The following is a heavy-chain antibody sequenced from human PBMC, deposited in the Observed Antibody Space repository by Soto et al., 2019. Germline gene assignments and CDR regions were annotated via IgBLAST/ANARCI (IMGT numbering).Heavy chain of an antibody. D-gene: IGHD6-13*01. V-gene: IGHV3-33*01. CDR3: GTDIAASPVDY. J-gene: IGHJ4*02. Sequence: QVQLVESGGGVVQPGRSLRLSCAASGFTFSSYGMHWVRQAPGKGLEWVAVIWYDGSNKYYADSVKGRFTISRDNSKNTLYLQMTGLRAEDTAVYYCGTDIAASPVDYWGQGTLVTVSS. CDR2: IWYDGSNK. CDR1: GFTFSSYG.